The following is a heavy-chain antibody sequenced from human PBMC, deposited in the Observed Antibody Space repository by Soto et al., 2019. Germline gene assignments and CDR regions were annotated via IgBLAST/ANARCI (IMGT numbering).Heavy chain of an antibody. CDR3: ARDARSSFDWFDP. J-gene: IGHJ5*02. CDR2: IIPILGIA. Sequence: QVQLVQSGAEGKKPGSSVKVSCKASGGTFSSYTISWVRQAPGQRLEWMGRIIPILGIANYAQKFQGRVTITADKSTSTAYMELSSPRSEDTAVYYCARDARSSFDWFDPWGQGPLVTVSS. CDR1: GGTFSSYT. V-gene: IGHV1-69*08.